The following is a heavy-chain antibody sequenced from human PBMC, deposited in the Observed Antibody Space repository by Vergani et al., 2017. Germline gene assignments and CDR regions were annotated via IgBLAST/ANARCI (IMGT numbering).Heavy chain of an antibody. J-gene: IGHJ4*02. CDR1: GYTFTSYG. CDR2: ISAYNGNT. D-gene: IGHD2-15*01. Sequence: QVQLVQSGAEVKTPGASVKVSCKASGYTFTSYGISWVRQSPGQGLEWMGWISAYNGNTNYAQKLQGRVTMTTDTSTSTAYMELRSLRSDDTAEYYCARDMGGYCSGGSCPPINWGQGTLVTVSS. CDR3: ARDMGGYCSGGSCPPIN. V-gene: IGHV1-18*04.